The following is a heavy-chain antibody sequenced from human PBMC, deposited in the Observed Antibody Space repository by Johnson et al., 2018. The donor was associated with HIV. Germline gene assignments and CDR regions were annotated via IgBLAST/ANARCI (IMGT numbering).Heavy chain of an antibody. CDR3: TTGWYSGYDLPNAFDI. CDR1: GFTFSSYA. CDR2: IKSKTDGGTP. J-gene: IGHJ3*02. Sequence: VQLVESGGGLVRPAGSLRLSCAASGFTFSSYAMSWVRQAPGKGLEWVGRIKSKTDGGTPDYAAPVKGRFTISRDDSKNTLYLQMNSLKTEDTAVYYCTTGWYSGYDLPNAFDIWGQGTLVTVSS. D-gene: IGHD5-12*01. V-gene: IGHV3-15*01.